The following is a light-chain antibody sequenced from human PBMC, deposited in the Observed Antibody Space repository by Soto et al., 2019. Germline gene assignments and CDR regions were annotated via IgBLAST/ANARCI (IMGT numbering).Light chain of an antibody. CDR2: RNN. CDR1: RSNIGRNF. CDR3: AAWDDTLDAQV. J-gene: IGLJ3*02. Sequence: QSVLTQSPSASGTPGQRVTISCSGSRSNIGRNFAYWYQHVPGTAPRLLIQRNNERPSGAPDRFSGSKSGTSVSLAISGLRSDDEATYYCAAWDDTLDAQVFGGGTKVTVL. V-gene: IGLV1-47*01.